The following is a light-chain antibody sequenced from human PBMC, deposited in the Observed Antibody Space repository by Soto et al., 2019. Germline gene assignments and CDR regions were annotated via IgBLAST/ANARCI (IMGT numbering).Light chain of an antibody. Sequence: QSALTQPASLSGPPGQSITISCAGTSSDIGGSKYVSWYQQHPGKAPKLIIYEVTYRPSGVSARFSGSKSGNTASLTVSGLQAEDGADYYCSSYTSSGTLYVFGTGTKLTVL. CDR1: SSDIGGSKY. CDR2: EVT. CDR3: SSYTSSGTLYV. V-gene: IGLV2-14*01. J-gene: IGLJ1*01.